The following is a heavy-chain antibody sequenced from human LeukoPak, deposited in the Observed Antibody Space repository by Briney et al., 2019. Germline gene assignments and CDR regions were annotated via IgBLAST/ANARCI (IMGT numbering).Heavy chain of an antibody. CDR2: IHYSGST. J-gene: IGHJ4*02. V-gene: IGHV4-59*08. CDR1: GGSSSSYY. D-gene: IGHD1-26*01. Sequence: PSETLSLTCTISGGSSSSYYWSWIRQPPGKGQEWIGYIHYSGSTNYNPSLKSRATISLDTSKNQVSLKLTSVTAADTAVYYCARRASGSYPDYFDSWGQGTLVTVSS. CDR3: ARRASGSYPDYFDS.